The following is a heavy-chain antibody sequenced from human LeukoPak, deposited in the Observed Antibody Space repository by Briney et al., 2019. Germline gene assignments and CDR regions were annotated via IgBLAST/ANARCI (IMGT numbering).Heavy chain of an antibody. V-gene: IGHV3-30*18. CDR3: AKDSVSGWPKYYYYYGMDV. J-gene: IGHJ6*02. Sequence: GGSLRLSCAASGFTFSSYGMHWVRQAPGKGLEWVAVISYDGSNKYYADSVKGRFTASRDNSKNTLYLQMNSLRAEDTAVYYCAKDSVSGWPKYYYYYGMDVWGQGTTVTVSS. D-gene: IGHD6-19*01. CDR1: GFTFSSYG. CDR2: ISYDGSNK.